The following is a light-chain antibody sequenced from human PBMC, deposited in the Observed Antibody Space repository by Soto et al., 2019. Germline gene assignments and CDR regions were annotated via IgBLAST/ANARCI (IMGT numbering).Light chain of an antibody. J-gene: IGKJ1*01. Sequence: EIVMTQSPSILSVSPGERVTLSCRASQGVSSYLAWYQHKPGQPPTLLIYGASTRATGILVSFSGSGSGTDLALTISSIQPQDYAVSFYYHHIDWPMSTFGQGTKVEIK. CDR2: GAS. V-gene: IGKV3-15*01. CDR1: QGVSSY. CDR3: YHHIDWPMST.